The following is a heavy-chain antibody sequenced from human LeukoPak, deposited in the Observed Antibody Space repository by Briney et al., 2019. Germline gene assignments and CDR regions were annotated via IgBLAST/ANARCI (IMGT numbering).Heavy chain of an antibody. D-gene: IGHD3-3*01. CDR2: IFYRGGT. CDR3: ARAHPDYDFWSGPTNVYYYYMDV. V-gene: IGHV4-31*03. Sequence: AQTLSLTCTVSGGSIRSGDYYWSWIRQHPGKGLEWIGYIFYRGGTYYNPSLKSRISMSVDSSKNQFSLKLSSVTAADTAVYYCARAHPDYDFWSGPTNVYYYYMDVWGKGTTVTVSS. CDR1: GGSIRSGDYY. J-gene: IGHJ6*03.